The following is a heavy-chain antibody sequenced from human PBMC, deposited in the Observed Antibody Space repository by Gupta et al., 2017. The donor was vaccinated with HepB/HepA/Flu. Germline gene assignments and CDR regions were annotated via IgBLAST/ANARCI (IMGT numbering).Heavy chain of an antibody. CDR1: GFTFSSYA. D-gene: IGHD6-13*01. V-gene: IGHV3-23*01. Sequence: EVQLLESGGGLVQPGGSLRLSCAASGFTFSSYAISWVRQAPGKGLEWVSAISGSGGSTYYADSVKGRFTISRDNSKNTLYLQMNSLRAEDTAVYYCATYSSSWYGGNWFDPWGQGTLVTVSS. J-gene: IGHJ5*02. CDR3: ATYSSSWYGGNWFDP. CDR2: ISGSGGST.